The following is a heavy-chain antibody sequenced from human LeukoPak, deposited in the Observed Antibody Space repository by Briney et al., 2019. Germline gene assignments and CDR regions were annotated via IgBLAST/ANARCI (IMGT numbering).Heavy chain of an antibody. J-gene: IGHJ5*02. CDR2: IKQDGSEK. CDR1: GFTFSSYW. V-gene: IGHV3-7*01. D-gene: IGHD1-26*01. CDR3: AREGLGSYDGRWFDP. Sequence: PGGSLRLSCAASGFTFSSYWMSWVCQAPGKGLEWVANIKQDGSEKYYVDSVKGRFTISRDNAKNSLYLQMNSLRAEDTAVYYCAREGLGSYDGRWFDPWGQGTLVTVSS.